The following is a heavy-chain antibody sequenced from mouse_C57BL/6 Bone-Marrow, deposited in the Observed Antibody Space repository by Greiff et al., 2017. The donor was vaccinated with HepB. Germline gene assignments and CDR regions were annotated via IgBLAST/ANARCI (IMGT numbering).Heavy chain of an antibody. CDR3: TGGGYGDYFDY. Sequence: EVKVEESGGGLVQPGGSMKLSCVASGFTFSNYWMNWVRQSPEKGLEWVAQIRLKSDNYATHYAESVKGRFTISRDDSKSSVYLQMNNLRAEDTGIYYCTGGGYGDYFDYWGQGTTLTVSS. CDR1: GFTFSNYW. V-gene: IGHV6-3*01. J-gene: IGHJ2*01. D-gene: IGHD2-2*01. CDR2: IRLKSDNYAT.